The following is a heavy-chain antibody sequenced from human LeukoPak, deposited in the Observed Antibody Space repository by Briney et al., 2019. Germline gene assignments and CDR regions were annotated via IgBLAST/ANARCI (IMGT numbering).Heavy chain of an antibody. J-gene: IGHJ4*02. CDR1: GGTFSSYA. CDR3: ARGTLEMATITSLGY. Sequence: GASVKVSCKASGGTFSSYAISWVRQAPGQGLEWMGGIIPIFGTANYAQKFQGRATITADESTSTAYMELSSLRSEDTAVYYCARGTLEMATITSLGYWGQGTLVTVSS. CDR2: IIPIFGTA. V-gene: IGHV1-69*13. D-gene: IGHD5-24*01.